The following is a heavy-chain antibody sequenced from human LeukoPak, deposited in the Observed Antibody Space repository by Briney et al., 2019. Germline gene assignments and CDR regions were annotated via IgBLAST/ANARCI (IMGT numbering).Heavy chain of an antibody. J-gene: IGHJ4*02. CDR1: GFTFDDYA. CDR2: ISWNSGSI. V-gene: IGHV3-9*01. D-gene: IGHD1-26*01. Sequence: GGSLRLSCAASGFTFDDYAMHWVRQAPGKGLEWVSGISWNSGSIGYADSVKGRFTISRDNAKNSLYLQMNSLRAEDTALYYCARRVGATTFDYWGQGTLVTVPP. CDR3: ARRVGATTFDY.